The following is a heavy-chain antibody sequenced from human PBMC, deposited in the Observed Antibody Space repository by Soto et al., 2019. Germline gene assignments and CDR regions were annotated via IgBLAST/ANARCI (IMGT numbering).Heavy chain of an antibody. CDR2: IIPIFGTA. Sequence: ASVKVSCKASGGTFSSYAISWVRQAPGQGLEWMGGIIPIFGTANYAQKFQGRVTITADESTSTAYMELSSLRSEDTAVYYCASTLTFGNYGYFDYWGQGTLVTVSS. V-gene: IGHV1-69*13. D-gene: IGHD3-10*01. CDR1: GGTFSSYA. CDR3: ASTLTFGNYGYFDY. J-gene: IGHJ4*02.